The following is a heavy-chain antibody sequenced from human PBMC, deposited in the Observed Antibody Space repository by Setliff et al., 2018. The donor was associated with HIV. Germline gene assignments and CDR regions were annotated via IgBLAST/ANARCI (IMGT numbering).Heavy chain of an antibody. CDR2: IYHSGST. Sequence: PSETLSLTCTVSGDSISSGSYYWSWIRQPAGKGLEWIGRIYHSGSTFYNPSLKSRVTISVDTSKNQFSLKLSSVTAADAAVYYCARESYFYYFDYWGQGTLVTVSS. D-gene: IGHD3-10*01. CDR3: ARESYFYYFDY. CDR1: GDSISSGSYY. V-gene: IGHV4-61*02. J-gene: IGHJ4*02.